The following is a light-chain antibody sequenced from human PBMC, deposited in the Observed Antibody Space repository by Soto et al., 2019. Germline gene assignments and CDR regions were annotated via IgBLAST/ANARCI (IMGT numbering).Light chain of an antibody. CDR3: QQTDSTPQT. CDR1: HIIRNY. CDR2: AAS. V-gene: IGKV1-39*01. Sequence: DIQMTQSPSSLSASVGDRVTISCRASHIIRNYVSWYQQKPGTAPKLLIRAASTLQSGVPSRFSGSGSGTDFTLTISSLQIEDFATYFCQQTDSTPQTFGQGTNVEI. J-gene: IGKJ1*01.